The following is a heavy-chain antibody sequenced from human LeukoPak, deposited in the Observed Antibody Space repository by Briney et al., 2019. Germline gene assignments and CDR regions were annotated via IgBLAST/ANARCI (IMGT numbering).Heavy chain of an antibody. CDR1: GFTFSRYW. Sequence: GGCLRLSCAASGFTFSRYWMSWVRPTPGKGLEWVANIKPVEGEKHNVDSAKGRFTISRDTSKKTLYLQMKTLRDENTAVYYCARTGDEYENDFDYWVQGRLTTVSS. CDR2: IKPVEGEK. V-gene: IGHV3-7*01. D-gene: IGHD7-27*01. J-gene: IGHJ4*02. CDR3: ARTGDEYENDFDY.